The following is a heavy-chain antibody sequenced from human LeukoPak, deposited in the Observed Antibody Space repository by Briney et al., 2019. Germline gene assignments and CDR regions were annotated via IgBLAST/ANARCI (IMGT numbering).Heavy chain of an antibody. Sequence: GGSLRLSCAASGFTFTRAWMSWVRQAPGKGLEWVSYISSSGSTIYYADSVKGRFTISRDNAKNSLYLQMNSLRAEDTAVYYCATPGRSGYYLSWGQGTLVTVSS. D-gene: IGHD3-22*01. CDR1: GFTFTRAW. V-gene: IGHV3-11*01. J-gene: IGHJ4*02. CDR3: ATPGRSGYYLS. CDR2: ISSSGSTI.